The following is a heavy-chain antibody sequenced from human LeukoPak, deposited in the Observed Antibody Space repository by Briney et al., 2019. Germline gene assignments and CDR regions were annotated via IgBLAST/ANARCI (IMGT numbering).Heavy chain of an antibody. D-gene: IGHD3-9*01. CDR3: ARVQESQIDYYFDY. CDR1: GGSISSYY. J-gene: IGHJ4*02. Sequence: TSETLSLTCTVSGGSISSYYWSWIRQPPGKGLEWIGYINYSGSTNYNPSLKSRVTISVDTSKNQFSLKLSSVTAADTAVYYCARVQESQIDYYFDYWGQGTLVTVSS. V-gene: IGHV4-59*01. CDR2: INYSGST.